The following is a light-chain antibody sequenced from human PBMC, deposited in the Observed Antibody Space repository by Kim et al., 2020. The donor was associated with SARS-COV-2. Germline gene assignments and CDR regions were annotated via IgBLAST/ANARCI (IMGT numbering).Light chain of an antibody. CDR1: RMLTSNS. J-gene: IGKJ5*01. CDR2: AAS. Sequence: PAEMATLSARSGRMLTSNSCGWYKQRPGQAPRTIIYAASSRAPDIPDRFRGSGSGTEFALTMSRLEPEDFAIDDCKQYDGSATFGQGTRLGIK. V-gene: IGKV3-20*01. CDR3: KQYDGSAT.